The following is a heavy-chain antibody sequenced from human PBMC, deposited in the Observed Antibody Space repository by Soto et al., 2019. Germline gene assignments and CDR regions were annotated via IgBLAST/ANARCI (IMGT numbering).Heavy chain of an antibody. D-gene: IGHD1-26*01. CDR1: GFTFGGYG. V-gene: IGHV3-49*03. J-gene: IGHJ4*02. CDR2: IRSKAYSRTA. CDR3: ARDRNGWETRATYYDY. Sequence: QSGGSLRLSCSTSGFTFGGYGVSWFRQAPGKGLEWIGFIRSKAYSRTAEYAASVRGRFIISRDDSEGIAYLQMNSLQNEDTGVYYCARDRNGWETRATYYDYWGPGTQVTVSS.